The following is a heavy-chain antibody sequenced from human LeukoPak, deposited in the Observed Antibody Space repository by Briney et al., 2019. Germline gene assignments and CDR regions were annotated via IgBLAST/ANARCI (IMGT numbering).Heavy chain of an antibody. CDR3: ARGPDWSGPNYYMDV. D-gene: IGHD3-3*01. J-gene: IGHJ6*03. CDR2: IHYSGST. CDR1: SGSISSFY. Sequence: SETLSLTCTVSSGSISSFYWSWLRQPPGKGLEWVGYIHYSGSTNYTPSLKSRVTISVDTSKNQFSLKLSSVTAADTAVYYCARGPDWSGPNYYMDVWGKGTTVTVSS. V-gene: IGHV4-59*01.